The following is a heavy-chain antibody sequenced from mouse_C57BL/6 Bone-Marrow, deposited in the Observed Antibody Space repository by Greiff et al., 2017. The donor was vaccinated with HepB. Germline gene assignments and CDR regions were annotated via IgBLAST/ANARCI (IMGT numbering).Heavy chain of an antibody. Sequence: EVQLQRSGPELVKPGASVKISCKASGYSFTDYNMNWVKQSNGKSLEWIGVINPNYGTTSYNQKFKGKATLTVDQSSSTAYMQLNSLTSEDSAVYYCATLYYGSSLPYSDVWGTGTTVTVSS. CDR2: INPNYGTT. CDR1: GYSFTDYN. CDR3: ATLYYGSSLPYSDV. D-gene: IGHD1-1*01. J-gene: IGHJ1*03. V-gene: IGHV1-39*01.